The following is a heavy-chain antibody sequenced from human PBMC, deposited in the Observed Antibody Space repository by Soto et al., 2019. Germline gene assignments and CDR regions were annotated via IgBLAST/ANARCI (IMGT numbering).Heavy chain of an antibody. J-gene: IGHJ6*02. CDR1: GFTFDDYA. V-gene: IGHV3-9*01. D-gene: IGHD6-13*01. CDR2: ISWNSGTI. Sequence: GGSLRLSCAASGFTFDDYAMHWVRQAPGKGLEWVSGISWNSGTIVYADSVKGRFTISRDNAKNYLYLQMSSLRGEDTALYYCSKDMRGGSSSSRYYYGLDVWGQGTTVTVSS. CDR3: SKDMRGGSSSSRYYYGLDV.